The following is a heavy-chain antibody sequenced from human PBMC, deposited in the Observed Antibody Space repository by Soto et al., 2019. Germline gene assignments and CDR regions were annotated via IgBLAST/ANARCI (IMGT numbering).Heavy chain of an antibody. V-gene: IGHV3-30-3*01. Sequence: GGSLRLSCAASGFTFSSYAMHWVRQAPGKGLEWVAVISYDGSNKYYTVSVKGRFTISRDNSKNTLYLQMNSLRAEDTAVYYCARPLWRDDYNWGYFELWGRGTLVTVSS. J-gene: IGHJ2*01. CDR2: ISYDGSNK. CDR1: GFTFSSYA. D-gene: IGHD4-4*01. CDR3: ARPLWRDDYNWGYFEL.